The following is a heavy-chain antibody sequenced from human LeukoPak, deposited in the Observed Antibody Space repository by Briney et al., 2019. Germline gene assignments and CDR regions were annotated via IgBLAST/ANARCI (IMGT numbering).Heavy chain of an antibody. D-gene: IGHD5-12*01. V-gene: IGHV3-30-3*01. Sequence: GGSLRLSCAASGFTFSSYAMHWVRQAPGKGLEWVAVISYDGSNKYYADSVKGRFTISRDDSKNTLYLQMNSLRTEDTAVYYCAKDSSGNSGNIDSWGQGTLVTVSS. CDR2: ISYDGSNK. CDR3: AKDSSGNSGNIDS. CDR1: GFTFSSYA. J-gene: IGHJ4*02.